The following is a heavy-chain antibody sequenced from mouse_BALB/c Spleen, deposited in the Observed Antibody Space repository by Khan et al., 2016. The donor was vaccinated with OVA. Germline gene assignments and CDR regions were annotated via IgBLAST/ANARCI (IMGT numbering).Heavy chain of an antibody. V-gene: IGHV1-9*01. D-gene: IGHD1-1*01. J-gene: IGHJ2*01. CDR2: ILPESGST. CDR1: GYTFNTYW. CDR3: VRGFWHYGRSSSHDCDD. Sequence: QVQLKESGAELMKPGASVKISCKASGYTFNTYWMEWIKQRPGHGLEWIGEILPESGSTTYNEKLKGKATLTAATSSNTAYLQISSLTSEDSAVYYCVRGFWHYGRSSSHDCDDWGQGSTLTVTS.